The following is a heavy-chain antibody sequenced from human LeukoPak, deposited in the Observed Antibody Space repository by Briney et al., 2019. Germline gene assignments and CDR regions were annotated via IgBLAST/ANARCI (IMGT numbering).Heavy chain of an antibody. CDR1: GYTFTSYG. J-gene: IGHJ5*02. Sequence: GASVKVSCKASGYTFTSYGISWVRQAPGQGLEWMGWISAYNGNTNYAQKLQGRVTMTTDTSTSTAYMELRSLRSDDTAVYYCARDPYPGVRDIAVAGQNWFDPWGQGTLVTVSS. D-gene: IGHD6-19*01. V-gene: IGHV1-18*01. CDR3: ARDPYPGVRDIAVAGQNWFDP. CDR2: ISAYNGNT.